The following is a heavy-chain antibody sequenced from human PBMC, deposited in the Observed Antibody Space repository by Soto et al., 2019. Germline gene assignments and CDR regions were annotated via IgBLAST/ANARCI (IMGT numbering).Heavy chain of an antibody. CDR1: GFTFSRHT. Sequence: QVQLVESGGGVVQPGRSLRLSCAASGFTFSRHTMHWVRQAPGKGLEWVAAISDDGSNTYYADSVKGRFTISRDNSKNTLYPQMNSLSSEDTAVHPCAREVYYDFWTGFNPHPYHFDHWGQGTLVTVSS. CDR2: ISDDGSNT. D-gene: IGHD3-3*01. V-gene: IGHV3-30-3*01. J-gene: IGHJ4*02. CDR3: AREVYYDFWTGFNPHPYHFDH.